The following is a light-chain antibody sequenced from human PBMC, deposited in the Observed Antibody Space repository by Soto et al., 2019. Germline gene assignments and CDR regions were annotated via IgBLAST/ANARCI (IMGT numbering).Light chain of an antibody. Sequence: DIQLTQSPSFLSASVGDRVTITCRASQGISSYLAWYQQKPGKAPKLLIYAASTLQSGVPSRFSGSGSGTEFTLTLSRLQPEDFATYYWQQLNSYPLRYTFGQGTKLEIK. J-gene: IGKJ2*01. V-gene: IGKV1-9*01. CDR1: QGISSY. CDR2: AAS. CDR3: QQLNSYPLRYT.